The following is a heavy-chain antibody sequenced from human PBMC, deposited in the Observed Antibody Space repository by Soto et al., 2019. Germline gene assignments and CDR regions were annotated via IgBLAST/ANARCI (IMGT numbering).Heavy chain of an antibody. CDR1: GFTFSSYA. V-gene: IGHV3-23*01. D-gene: IGHD2-21*02. Sequence: GGFLRLSCSASGFTFSSYAMGWVRQAPGKGLEWVSAISGSGGSTYFADSVKGRFSISRDNSKNTLYLQMNSLRAEDTAVYYCAKDLGDEYWYFDLWGRGTLVTVS. CDR2: ISGSGGST. J-gene: IGHJ2*01. CDR3: AKDLGDEYWYFDL.